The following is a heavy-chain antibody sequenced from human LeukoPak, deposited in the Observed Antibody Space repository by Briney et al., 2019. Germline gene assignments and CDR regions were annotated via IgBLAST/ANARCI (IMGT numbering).Heavy chain of an antibody. CDR2: INPSGGST. D-gene: IGHD3-22*01. CDR3: ARDPGSYDSSGYFDY. J-gene: IGHJ4*02. CDR1: GYTFTSYY. Sequence: GASVKVSCKASGYTFTSYYMHWVRQAPGQGLEWMGIINPSGGSTSYAQKFQGRVTITTDESTSTAYMELSSLRSEDTAVYYCARDPGSYDSSGYFDYWGQGTLVTVSS. V-gene: IGHV1-46*01.